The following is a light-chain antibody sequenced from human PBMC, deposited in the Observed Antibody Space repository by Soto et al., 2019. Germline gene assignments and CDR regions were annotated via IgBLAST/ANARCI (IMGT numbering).Light chain of an antibody. CDR1: SSDVGGYTY. J-gene: IGLJ3*02. CDR2: EVS. V-gene: IGLV2-8*01. CDR3: SSYAGSNNFWV. Sequence: QSVLTQPPSASGSPGQSVTISCTGTSSDVGGYTYVSWYQQHPGKAPKLMIYEVSKRPSGVPDRFSDSKSGNTASLTVSGLQAEDEADYYCSSYAGSNNFWVFGGGTKVTVL.